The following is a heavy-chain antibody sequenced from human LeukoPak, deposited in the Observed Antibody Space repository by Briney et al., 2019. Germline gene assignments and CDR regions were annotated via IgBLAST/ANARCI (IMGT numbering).Heavy chain of an antibody. Sequence: ASVKVSCKASGYTFTGYYMHWVRQAPGQGLEWMGWINPNSGGTNYAQKFQGRVTMTRDTSVSTAYMELSKLRSDDTAVYYCARDLDYDSSGYYPDYWGQGTVVTVSS. CDR2: INPNSGGT. CDR3: ARDLDYDSSGYYPDY. J-gene: IGHJ4*02. V-gene: IGHV1-2*02. D-gene: IGHD3-22*01. CDR1: GYTFTGYY.